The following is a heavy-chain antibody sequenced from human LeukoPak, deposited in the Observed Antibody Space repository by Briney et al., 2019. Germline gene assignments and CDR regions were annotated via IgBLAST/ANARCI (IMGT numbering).Heavy chain of an antibody. D-gene: IGHD1-26*01. CDR3: ARDEWGWFDP. V-gene: IGHV4-61*02. Sequence: SQTLSLTCTVSGGSISSGSYYWSWIRQPAGKGLEWIGRIYTSGSTNYNPSLKSRVTISVVTSKNQFSLKLSSVTAADTAVYYCARDEWGWFDPWGQGTLVTVSS. CDR2: IYTSGST. J-gene: IGHJ5*02. CDR1: GGSISSGSYY.